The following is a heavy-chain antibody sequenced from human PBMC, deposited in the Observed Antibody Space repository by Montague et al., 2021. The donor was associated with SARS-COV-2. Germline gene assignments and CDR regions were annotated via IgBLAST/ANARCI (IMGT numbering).Heavy chain of an antibody. CDR1: GFTFSKYD. D-gene: IGHD1-14*01. J-gene: IGHJ4*02. CDR2: NSIAGDT. V-gene: IGHV3-23*01. Sequence: SLRLSCAASGFTFSKYDVNWLRQAPGKGLEWVSVNSIAGDTNYAASVRGRFTISRDNSKNTVYLQMNSLRAEDTAMYYCAKDFNRSDGNWGQGTMVTVSS. CDR3: AKDFNRSDGN.